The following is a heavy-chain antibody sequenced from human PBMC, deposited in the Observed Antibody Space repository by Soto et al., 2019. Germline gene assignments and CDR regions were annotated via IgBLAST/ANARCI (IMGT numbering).Heavy chain of an antibody. Sequence: SETLSLTCAVYGGSFSGYYWSWIRQPPGKGLEWIGEINHSGSTNYNPSLKSRVTISVDTSKNQFSLKLSSVTAADTAVYYCARGRTVTTLYYYYYYMDVWGKGTTVTSP. CDR1: GGSFSGYY. CDR3: ARGRTVTTLYYYYYYMDV. J-gene: IGHJ6*03. D-gene: IGHD4-17*01. CDR2: INHSGST. V-gene: IGHV4-34*01.